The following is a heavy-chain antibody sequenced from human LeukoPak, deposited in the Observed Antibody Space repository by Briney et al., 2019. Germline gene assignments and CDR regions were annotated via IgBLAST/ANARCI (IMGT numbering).Heavy chain of an antibody. CDR2: INPNSGGT. D-gene: IGHD2-2*01. J-gene: IGHJ4*02. CDR3: AREVVPAARGDY. V-gene: IGHV1-2*02. Sequence: ASVKVSCKASGYTFTGYYMHWVRQAPGQGLEWMGWINPNSGGTNYAQKFQGRVTMTRDTSISTAYMELGRLRSDDTAVYYCAREVVPAARGDYWGQGTLVTVSS. CDR1: GYTFTGYY.